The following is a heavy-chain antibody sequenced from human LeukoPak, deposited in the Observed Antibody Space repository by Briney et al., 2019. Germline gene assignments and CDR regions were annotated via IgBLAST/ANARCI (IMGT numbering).Heavy chain of an antibody. Sequence: GGSLRLSCAASGFTVSSNYMSWVRQAPGKGLEWVSVIYSGGSTYYADSVKGRFTISRDNSKNTLYLQMNRLRAEDTAVYYCARGPGNYGDYVGYYGMDVWGQGTTVTVSS. CDR1: GFTVSSNY. D-gene: IGHD4-17*01. J-gene: IGHJ6*02. CDR3: ARGPGNYGDYVGYYGMDV. V-gene: IGHV3-66*02. CDR2: IYSGGST.